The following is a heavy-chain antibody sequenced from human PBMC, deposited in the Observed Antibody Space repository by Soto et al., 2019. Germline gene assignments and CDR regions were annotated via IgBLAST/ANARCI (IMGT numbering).Heavy chain of an antibody. V-gene: IGHV3-23*04. J-gene: IGHJ5*02. Sequence: VQLVESGGGLVRPGGSLRLSCAASGFTFSDYYMSWVRQAPGKGLEWVSAISGSGGSTYYADSVKGRFTISRDNSKNTLYLQMNSLRAEDTAVYYCAKDQGIAAAGYNWFDPWGQGTLVTVSS. CDR2: ISGSGGST. CDR1: GFTFSDYY. D-gene: IGHD6-13*01. CDR3: AKDQGIAAAGYNWFDP.